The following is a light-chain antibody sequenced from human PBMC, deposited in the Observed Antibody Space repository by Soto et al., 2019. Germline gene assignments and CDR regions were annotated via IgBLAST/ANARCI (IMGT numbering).Light chain of an antibody. CDR3: QQYGSSPLT. V-gene: IGKV3-20*01. J-gene: IGKJ4*01. CDR2: GAS. Sequence: EIVLTQSPGTLSLSPGERATLSCRASQSVSSSYLAWYQQKPGQAPRLLIYGASSRATGIPDRFIGSGSGTVFTLTFSRLEPEDFAVYYCQQYGSSPLTFGGGTKVDIK. CDR1: QSVSSSY.